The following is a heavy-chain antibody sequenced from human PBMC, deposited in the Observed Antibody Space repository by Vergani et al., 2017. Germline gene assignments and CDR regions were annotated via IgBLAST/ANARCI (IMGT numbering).Heavy chain of an antibody. V-gene: IGHV1-2*02. CDR1: GYTFNVFY. D-gene: IGHD6-13*01. J-gene: IGHJ4*02. CDR3: ARDRAAAGYYFDY. Sequence: QVQLVQSGPEVKKPGASVRVSCKASGYTFNVFYIHWMRQAPGQGPEWMGWIVPNNGGTNYAQKLQGRVTMTTDTSTSTAYMELRSLRSDDTAVYYCARDRAAAGYYFDYWGQGTLVTVSS. CDR2: IVPNNGGT.